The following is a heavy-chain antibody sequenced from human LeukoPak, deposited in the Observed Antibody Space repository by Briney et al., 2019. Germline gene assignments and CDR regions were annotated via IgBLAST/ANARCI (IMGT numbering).Heavy chain of an antibody. J-gene: IGHJ5*02. V-gene: IGHV4-30-2*01. CDR2: IYHSGST. CDR3: ARLKGPPYIVVVPAAMIRNWFDP. Sequence: SQTLSLTCAVSGGSISSGGYSWSWIRQPPGKGLEWIGYIYHSGSTYYNPSLKSRVTISVDTSKNQFSLKLSSVTAADTAVYYCARLKGPPYIVVVPAAMIRNWFDPWGQGTLVTVFS. D-gene: IGHD2-2*01. CDR1: GGSISSGGYS.